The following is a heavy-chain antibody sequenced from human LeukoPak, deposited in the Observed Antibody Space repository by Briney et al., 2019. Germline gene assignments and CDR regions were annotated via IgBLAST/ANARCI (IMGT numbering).Heavy chain of an antibody. CDR2: IYSGGST. V-gene: IGHV3-53*01. CDR3: ARATRYDSSVYYFDY. J-gene: IGHJ4*02. CDR1: GFTVSSSY. D-gene: IGHD3-22*01. Sequence: GGSLRLSCAASGFTVSSSYMSWVRQAPGKGLEWVSVIYSGGSTYSADSVKGRFTISRGNSKNTLYLQMNGLRAGDTAVYYCARATRYDSSVYYFDYWGQGTLVTVSS.